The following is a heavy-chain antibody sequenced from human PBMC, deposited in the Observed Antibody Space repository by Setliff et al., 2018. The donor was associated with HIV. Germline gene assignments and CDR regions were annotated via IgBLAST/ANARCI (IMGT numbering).Heavy chain of an antibody. CDR2: IHYSGNT. V-gene: IGHV4-39*01. J-gene: IGHJ4*02. CDR3: ATLHSSGWPYYSDY. D-gene: IGHD6-19*01. Sequence: PSETLSLTCTVSGGSISITSYYWGWIRQPPGKGLEWIGSIHYSGNTYYSPSLKSRVTISEDTSKNQFSLKLSSVTAADTAVYCCATLHSSGWPYYSDYWGQGILVTVSS. CDR1: GGSISITSYY.